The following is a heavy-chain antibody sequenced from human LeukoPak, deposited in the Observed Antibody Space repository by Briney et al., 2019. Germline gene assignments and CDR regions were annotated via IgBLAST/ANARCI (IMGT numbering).Heavy chain of an antibody. Sequence: SETLSLTCTVSGASISSYYWCWVRQPPGKGLKWIGSFFYSGSTNYNSSLKSRVTMSVATSKNQFSLKLTSVTAADTAVYYCARHSYSGSDYWGQGTLVTVSS. CDR2: FFYSGST. V-gene: IGHV4-59*08. CDR1: GASISSYY. D-gene: IGHD1-26*01. CDR3: ARHSYSGSDY. J-gene: IGHJ4*02.